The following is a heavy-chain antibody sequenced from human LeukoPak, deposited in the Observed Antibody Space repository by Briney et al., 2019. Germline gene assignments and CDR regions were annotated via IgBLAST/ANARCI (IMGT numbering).Heavy chain of an antibody. D-gene: IGHD6-19*01. J-gene: IGHJ4*02. Sequence: GASVKVSCKASGGTFSTYTISWVRQAPGQGLEWVGGIIPILGTTNYAQKFQGRVTITADDSTSTTYMELSSLRSDDTAVYYCAASSGWQGGDYWGQGTLVTVSS. CDR1: GGTFSTYT. CDR2: IIPILGTT. CDR3: AASSGWQGGDY. V-gene: IGHV1-69*13.